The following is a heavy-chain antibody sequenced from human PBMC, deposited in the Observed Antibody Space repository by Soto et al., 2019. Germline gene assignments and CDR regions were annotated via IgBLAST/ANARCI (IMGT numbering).Heavy chain of an antibody. J-gene: IGHJ4*02. CDR2: IYYSGST. Sequence: SETLSLTCTVSGGSISSYYWSWIRQPPGKGLEWIGYIYYSGSTNYNSSLKSRVTISLDTSKNQFSLKLTSVTAADTAVYYCARWVPADVGRGEFDYWGQGTLVTVSS. D-gene: IGHD2-2*01. CDR1: GGSISSYY. V-gene: IGHV4-59*08. CDR3: ARWVPADVGRGEFDY.